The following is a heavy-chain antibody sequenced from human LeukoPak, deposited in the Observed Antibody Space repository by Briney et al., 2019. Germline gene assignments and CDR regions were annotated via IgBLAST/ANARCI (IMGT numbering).Heavy chain of an antibody. Sequence: PGGSLRLSCAASGFTFSSYAMNWVRQAPGKGLEWVSGISGSGGSTYYADSVKGHCTISRDNSKNTLYVQLNSLRAEDTAVYYCAKDRYSSTTCSPDYWGQGTLVTVSS. D-gene: IGHD2-2*01. CDR3: AKDRYSSTTCSPDY. J-gene: IGHJ4*02. CDR2: ISGSGGST. V-gene: IGHV3-23*01. CDR1: GFTFSSYA.